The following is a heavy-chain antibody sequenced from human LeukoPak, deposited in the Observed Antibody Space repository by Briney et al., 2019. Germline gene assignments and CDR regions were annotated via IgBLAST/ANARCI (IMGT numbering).Heavy chain of an antibody. Sequence: PGRSLRLSCTASGFTFSSHDMSWVRQAPGKGLEWVAFISGKAYGGTSEYAASVKGRFTISREDSKSIAYLQMNTLKTEDTAVYFCSRGPIQLRLLSGMDVWGQGTTVIVSS. D-gene: IGHD5-18*01. CDR3: SRGPIQLRLLSGMDV. V-gene: IGHV3-49*04. CDR1: GFTFSSHD. CDR2: ISGKAYGGTS. J-gene: IGHJ6*02.